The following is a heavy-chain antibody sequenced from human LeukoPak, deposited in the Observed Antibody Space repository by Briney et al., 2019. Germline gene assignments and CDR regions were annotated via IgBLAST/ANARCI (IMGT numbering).Heavy chain of an antibody. CDR1: GFTFSTSG. J-gene: IGHJ4*02. Sequence: PGRSLRLSCAASGFTFSTSGLGWVRQAPGKGLEWLSYITSSTKTLYMDSVQGRFTISRDNSKNTLYLQMNSLRAEDTAVYYCARDRGGSYYFDYWGQGTLVTVSS. V-gene: IGHV3-48*01. CDR2: ITSSTKTL. CDR3: ARDRGGSYYFDY. D-gene: IGHD1-26*01.